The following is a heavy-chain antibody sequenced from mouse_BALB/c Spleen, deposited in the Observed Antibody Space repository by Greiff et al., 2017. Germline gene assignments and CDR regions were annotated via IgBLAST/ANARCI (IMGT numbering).Heavy chain of an antibody. Sequence: EVQLVESGPELVKPGASVKMSCKASGYTFTSYVMHWVKQKPGQGLEWIGYINPYNDGTKYNEKFKGKATLTADKSSSTAYMELSSLTSEDSAVYYCAREAYDGYYSSGFAYWGQGTLVTVSA. D-gene: IGHD2-3*01. J-gene: IGHJ3*01. V-gene: IGHV1-14*01. CDR2: INPYNDGT. CDR1: GYTFTSYV. CDR3: AREAYDGYYSSGFAY.